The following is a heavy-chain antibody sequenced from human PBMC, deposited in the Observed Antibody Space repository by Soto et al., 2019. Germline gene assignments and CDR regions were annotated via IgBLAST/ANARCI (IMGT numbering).Heavy chain of an antibody. Sequence: EVQLVESGGGLVQPGGSLRLSCAASGFTFSSYWMHWVRQAPGKGLVWVSRIKSDGSNINYADSVKGRFTISRDNAKNTLYLQMNSLRAEDTAIYYCARGGFSGSGSFIQGDYLGQGTLVTVSS. CDR1: GFTFSSYW. CDR2: IKSDGSNI. D-gene: IGHD3-10*01. J-gene: IGHJ4*02. CDR3: ARGGFSGSGSFIQGDY. V-gene: IGHV3-74*01.